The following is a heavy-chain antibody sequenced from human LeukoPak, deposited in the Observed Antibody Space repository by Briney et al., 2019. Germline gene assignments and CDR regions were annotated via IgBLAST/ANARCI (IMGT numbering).Heavy chain of an antibody. V-gene: IGHV3-33*08. CDR2: IWSDGTGK. CDR1: GFTYSHYG. Sequence: GGSLRLSCAASGFTYSHYGMHWVRQAPGKGLEWVAVIWSDGTGKYYSDAVKGRFTISRDNSRNTLDLQMDSLRGDDTAVYYCATSGGFVLPNAITGNWYMDVWGRGTSVTVSS. D-gene: IGHD2-2*01. J-gene: IGHJ6*03. CDR3: ATSGGFVLPNAITGNWYMDV.